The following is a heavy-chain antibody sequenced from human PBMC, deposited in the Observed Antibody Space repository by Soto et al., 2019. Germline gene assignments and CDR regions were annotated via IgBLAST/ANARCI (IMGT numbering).Heavy chain of an antibody. J-gene: IGHJ6*03. Sequence: ASVKVSCKVSGYTLTELSMHWVRQAPGKGLEWMGGFDPEDGETIYAQKFQGRVTMTEDTSTDTAYMELSSLRSEDTAVYYCATASVVVPAARFTGPLVYYYYMDVWGKGTTVTVSS. V-gene: IGHV1-24*01. CDR3: ATASVVVPAARFTGPLVYYYYMDV. CDR2: FDPEDGET. CDR1: GYTLTELS. D-gene: IGHD2-2*01.